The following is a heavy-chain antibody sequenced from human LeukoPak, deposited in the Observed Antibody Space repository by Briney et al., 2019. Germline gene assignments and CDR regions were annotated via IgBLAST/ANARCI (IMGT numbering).Heavy chain of an antibody. J-gene: IGHJ4*02. D-gene: IGHD3-3*01. CDR2: TNPDGSIK. Sequence: GGSLRLSCAASGFIFGGYWMSWVRQAPGRGLEWVANTNPDGSIKYYVDSVNGRFTISRDNAKNSLYLQMNSLRAEDTAVYYCVSGFLQWLYWGQGTLVTVSS. V-gene: IGHV3-7*01. CDR3: VSGFLQWLY. CDR1: GFIFGGYW.